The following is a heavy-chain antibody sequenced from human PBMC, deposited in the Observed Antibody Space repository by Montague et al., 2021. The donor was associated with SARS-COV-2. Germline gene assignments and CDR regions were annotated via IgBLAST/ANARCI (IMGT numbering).Heavy chain of an antibody. Sequence: SETLSLTCAVSGGSISSSHWWSWVRQPPGKGLEWIGEIYHSGSTNYNPSLKSRVTISIDKSKNQVSLKLSSVTAADTAVYYCAREFRTYGYGGQYWYFDLWGRGTLVTVSP. D-gene: IGHD3-10*01. V-gene: IGHV4-4*02. CDR1: GGSISSSHW. CDR3: AREFRTYGYGGQYWYFDL. CDR2: IYHSGST. J-gene: IGHJ2*01.